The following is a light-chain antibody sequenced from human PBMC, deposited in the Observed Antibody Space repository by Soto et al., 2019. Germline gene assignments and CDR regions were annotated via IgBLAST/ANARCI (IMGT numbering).Light chain of an antibody. CDR1: QTVRNNY. V-gene: IGKV3-20*01. Sequence: VLTQSPGTLSLSAGERATLSCRASQTVRNNYLAWYQQKPGQAPRLLIYDASSRATGIPDRFSGSGSGTDFTLTISRLEPEDLAVYFCQQYGSSPTSFGQGTKVDIK. CDR2: DAS. CDR3: QQYGSSPTS. J-gene: IGKJ1*01.